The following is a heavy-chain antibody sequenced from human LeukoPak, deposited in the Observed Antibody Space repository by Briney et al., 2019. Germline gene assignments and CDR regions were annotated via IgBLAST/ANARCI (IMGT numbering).Heavy chain of an antibody. D-gene: IGHD6-25*01. CDR3: AAGRPVDY. J-gene: IGHJ4*02. V-gene: IGHV3-48*03. Sequence: GGFLRLSCEVSGFTFSTYEMNWVRQAPGKGLEWVSYISGSASASRIYYADSVKGRFAISRDNAKNSVYLQMNSLRVDDTAVYYCAAGRPVDYWGQGTLVTVPS. CDR2: ISGSASASRI. CDR1: GFTFSTYE.